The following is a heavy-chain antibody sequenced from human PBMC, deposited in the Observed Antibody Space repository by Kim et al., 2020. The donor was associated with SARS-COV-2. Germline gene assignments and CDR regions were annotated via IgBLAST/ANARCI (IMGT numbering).Heavy chain of an antibody. CDR3: ARNSGSYDQQADY. V-gene: IGHV3-21*01. D-gene: IGHD1-26*01. Sequence: GGSLRLSCAASGFTFSSYSMNWVRQAPGKGLEWVSSISSSSSYIYYADSVKGRFTISRDNAKNSLYLQMNSLRAEDTAVYYCARNSGSYDQQADYWGQGTLVTVSS. J-gene: IGHJ4*02. CDR1: GFTFSSYS. CDR2: ISSSSSYI.